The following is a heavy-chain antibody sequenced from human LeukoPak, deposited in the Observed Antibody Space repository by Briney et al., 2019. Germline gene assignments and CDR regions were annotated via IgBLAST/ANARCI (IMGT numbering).Heavy chain of an antibody. CDR3: ARDSEMRFLEWPSWDYYYYGMDV. D-gene: IGHD3-3*01. CDR1: GYTFTSYA. V-gene: IGHV1-3*01. J-gene: IGHJ6*02. Sequence: ASVKVSCKASGYTFTSYAMHWVRQAPGQRLEWMGWINAGNGNTKYSQKFQGRVTITRDASASTAYMELSSLRSDDTAVYYCARDSEMRFLEWPSWDYYYYGMDVWGQGTTVTVSS. CDR2: INAGNGNT.